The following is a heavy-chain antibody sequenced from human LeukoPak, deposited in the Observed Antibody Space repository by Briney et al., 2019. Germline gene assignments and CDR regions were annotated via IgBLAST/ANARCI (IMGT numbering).Heavy chain of an antibody. CDR3: ARGRYTIFGVVIHYYFDY. CDR2: INHSGST. V-gene: IGHV4-34*01. D-gene: IGHD3-3*01. Sequence: PSETLSLTCAVYGGSFSGYYWSWIRQPPGKGLEWIGEINHSGSTNYNPSLKSRVTISVDTSKNQFSLKLSSVTAADTAVYYCARGRYTIFGVVIHYYFDYWGQETLVTVSS. J-gene: IGHJ4*02. CDR1: GGSFSGYY.